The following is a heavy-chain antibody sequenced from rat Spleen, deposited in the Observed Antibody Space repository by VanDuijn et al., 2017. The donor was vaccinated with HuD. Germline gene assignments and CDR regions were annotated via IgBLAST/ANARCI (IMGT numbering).Heavy chain of an antibody. CDR1: GFSLISYT. CDR2: IWGNGNA. Sequence: QVQLKESGPGLVQPSQTLSLTCTVSGFSLISYTVSWVRQPPGKGLEWMGVIWGNGNANYNSVLKSRLSISRDTSKSQVFLKMNKLQTEDTAMYFCARSDYASPYYFDYWGQGVMVTVSS. D-gene: IGHD1-12*01. J-gene: IGHJ2*01. CDR3: ARSDYASPYYFDY. V-gene: IGHV2S61*01.